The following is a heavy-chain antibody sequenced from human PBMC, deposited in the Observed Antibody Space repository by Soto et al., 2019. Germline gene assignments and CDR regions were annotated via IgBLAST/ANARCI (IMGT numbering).Heavy chain of an antibody. J-gene: IGHJ1*01. CDR1: GYSFRNNW. V-gene: IGHV5-10-1*01. Sequence: GETLKISCQRSGYSFRNNWITWVRQMPGKGLEWMGRIDLTDSYTSYSPSFQGHVSFSADTSINTAYLQWSSLRASDTAMYYWARPGGAHYDSSGEHFALDSWGQGTPVTVSS. CDR2: IDLTDSYT. CDR3: ARPGGAHYDSSGEHFALDS. D-gene: IGHD3-22*01.